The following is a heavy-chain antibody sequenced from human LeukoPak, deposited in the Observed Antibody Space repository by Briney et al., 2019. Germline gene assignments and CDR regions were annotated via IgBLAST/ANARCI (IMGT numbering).Heavy chain of an antibody. CDR3: ARVGIAAAETFDY. V-gene: IGHV4-31*03. CDR2: IYYSGST. CDR1: GGSISSGGYY. Sequence: SETLSLTCTVSGGSISSGGYYWSWIRQHPGKGLEWIGYIYYSGSTYYNPSLKSRVTISVDTSKNQFSLKLSSVTAADTAMYYCARVGIAAAETFDYWGQGTLVTVSS. D-gene: IGHD6-13*01. J-gene: IGHJ4*02.